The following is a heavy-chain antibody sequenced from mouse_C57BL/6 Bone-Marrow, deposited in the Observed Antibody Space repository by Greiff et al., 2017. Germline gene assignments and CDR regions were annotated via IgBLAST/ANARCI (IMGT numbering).Heavy chain of an antibody. CDR3: ASERLRRRGYSMDY. Sequence: QVQLQQPGAELVKPGASVKMSCKASGYTFTSYWITWVKQRPGQGLEWIGDIYPGSGSTNYNEKFKSKATLTVDTSSSTAYMQLSSLTSEDSAVYYCASERLRRRGYSMDYWGQGTSVTVSS. D-gene: IGHD2-2*01. CDR1: GYTFTSYW. CDR2: IYPGSGST. V-gene: IGHV1-55*01. J-gene: IGHJ4*01.